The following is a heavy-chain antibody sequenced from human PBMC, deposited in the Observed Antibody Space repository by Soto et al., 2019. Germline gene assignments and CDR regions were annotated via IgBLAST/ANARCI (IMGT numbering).Heavy chain of an antibody. J-gene: IGHJ3*02. CDR2: IYYSGST. CDR1: GGSISSYY. Sequence: QVQLQESGPGLVKPSETLSLTCTVSGGSISSYYWSWIRQPPGKGLEWIGYIYYSGSTNYNPSLKRRVTIAVDTSKNQFSLKLSSGTAADTAVYYGARRAAVAGTDSAFDIGGQGTMVTVSS. V-gene: IGHV4-59*08. CDR3: ARRAAVAGTDSAFDI. D-gene: IGHD6-19*01.